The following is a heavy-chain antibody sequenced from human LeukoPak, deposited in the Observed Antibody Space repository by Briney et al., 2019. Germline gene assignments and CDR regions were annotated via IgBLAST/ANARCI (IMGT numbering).Heavy chain of an antibody. J-gene: IGHJ4*02. Sequence: ASVKVSCKPSGYTFTTYYMHWVRQAPGQGLEWMGIINPSSGSSSYGHKFQGRVTLTRDTSTSTVYMELSSLRSEDTAVYYCAIEVEISTITPLNWGQGTLVTVPS. CDR2: INPSSGSS. D-gene: IGHD5-24*01. V-gene: IGHV1-46*01. CDR1: GYTFTTYY. CDR3: AIEVEISTITPLN.